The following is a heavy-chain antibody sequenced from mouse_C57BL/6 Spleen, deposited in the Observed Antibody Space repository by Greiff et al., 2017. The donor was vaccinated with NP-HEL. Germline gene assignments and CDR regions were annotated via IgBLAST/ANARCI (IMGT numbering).Heavy chain of an antibody. J-gene: IGHJ1*03. V-gene: IGHV1-69*01. CDR2: IDPSDSYT. CDR3: ARKSSYWYFDV. Sequence: VKLQQPGAELVMPGASVKLSCKASGYTFTSYWMHWVKQRPGQGLEWIGEIDPSDSYTNYNQKFKGKSTLTVDKSSSTAYMQLSSLTSEDSAGYYCARKSSYWYFDVWGTGTTVTVSS. D-gene: IGHD1-1*01. CDR1: GYTFTSYW.